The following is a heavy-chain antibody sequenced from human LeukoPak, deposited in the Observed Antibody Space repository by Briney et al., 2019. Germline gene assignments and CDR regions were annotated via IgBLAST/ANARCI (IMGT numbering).Heavy chain of an antibody. V-gene: IGHV4-59*01. CDR3: AKYVDTVTTSDAFDI. CDR2: IYYSGST. CDR1: GGSISSSY. D-gene: IGHD5-12*01. J-gene: IGHJ3*02. Sequence: PSETLSLTCTVSGGSISSSYWSWIRQPPGKGLEWIGYIYYSGSTNYNPSLKSRVTISVDTSKNQFSLKVSSVTAADTAVYYCAKYVDTVTTSDAFDIWGQGTMVTVSS.